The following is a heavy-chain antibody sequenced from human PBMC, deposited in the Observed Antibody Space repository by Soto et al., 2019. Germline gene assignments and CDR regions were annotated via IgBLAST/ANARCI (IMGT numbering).Heavy chain of an antibody. Sequence: QITLKESGPTLVKPTQTLTLTCTFSGFSLSTSGVTLGWIRQPPGKALEWLALIYWDDDKRSSPSLKNRLIITKDTSKNQVVLTITNMEPVDTATYYCAHSQSFDIVVVPAAIHPGEVYFAYWGQGTPVTVAS. D-gene: IGHD2-2*01. V-gene: IGHV2-5*02. J-gene: IGHJ4*02. CDR3: AHSQSFDIVVVPAAIHPGEVYFAY. CDR1: GFSLSTSGVT. CDR2: IYWDDDK.